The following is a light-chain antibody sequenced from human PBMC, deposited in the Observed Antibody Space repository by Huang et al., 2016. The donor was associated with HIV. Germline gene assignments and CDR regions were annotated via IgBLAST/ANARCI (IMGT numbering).Light chain of an antibody. V-gene: IGKV3-15*01. CDR3: QQYNNWPPNT. Sequence: EIVMTQSPATLSVSPGEGATLSCRASQSISTNLAWYQHKPGKAPRLLIHGASSRATGVPARFSGSGSGTEFTLTISTLQSEDFAVYYCQQYNNWPPNTFGQGTNLEI. CDR1: QSISTN. J-gene: IGKJ2*01. CDR2: GAS.